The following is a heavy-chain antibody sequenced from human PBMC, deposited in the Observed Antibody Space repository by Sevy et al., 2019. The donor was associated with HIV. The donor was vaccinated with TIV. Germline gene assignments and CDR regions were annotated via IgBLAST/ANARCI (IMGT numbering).Heavy chain of an antibody. Sequence: GSLRLSCAASGFTFSRYSMNWVRQAPGKGLEWISYIDSSSNTIYYADSVKGRFTVSRDNAKNSLYLQMNSLRAEDSAVYYCVRDNSFFGVVIIGYFDYWGQGTLVTVSS. V-gene: IGHV3-48*01. D-gene: IGHD3-3*01. CDR2: IDSSSNTI. CDR1: GFTFSRYS. J-gene: IGHJ4*02. CDR3: VRDNSFFGVVIIGYFDY.